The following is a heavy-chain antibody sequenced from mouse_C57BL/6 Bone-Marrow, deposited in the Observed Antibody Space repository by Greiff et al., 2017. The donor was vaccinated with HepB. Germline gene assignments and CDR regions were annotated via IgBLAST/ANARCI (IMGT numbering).Heavy chain of an antibody. CDR3: ARLRTAQATFDY. CDR1: GYTFTSYW. V-gene: IGHV1-50*01. Sequence: QVQLKESGAELVKPGASVKLSCTASGYTFTSYWMQWVKQRPGQGLEWIGEIDPSDSYTNYNQKFKGKATLTVDTSSSTAYMQLSSLTSEDSAVYYCARLRTAQATFDYWGQGTTLTVSS. J-gene: IGHJ2*01. CDR2: IDPSDSYT. D-gene: IGHD3-2*02.